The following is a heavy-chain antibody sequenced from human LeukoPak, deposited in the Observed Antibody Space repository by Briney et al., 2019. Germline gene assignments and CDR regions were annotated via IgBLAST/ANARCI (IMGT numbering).Heavy chain of an antibody. CDR3: ARLLTYYPAYPEYYFDY. J-gene: IGHJ4*02. CDR2: IYYSGST. D-gene: IGHD3-10*01. V-gene: IGHV4-59*08. Sequence: PSETLSLTCTVSGGSISSYYWSWIRQPPGKGLEWIGYIYYSGSTNYNPSLKSRVTISVDTSKNQFSLKLSSVTAADTAVYYCARLLTYYPAYPEYYFDYWGQGTLVTVSS. CDR1: GGSISSYY.